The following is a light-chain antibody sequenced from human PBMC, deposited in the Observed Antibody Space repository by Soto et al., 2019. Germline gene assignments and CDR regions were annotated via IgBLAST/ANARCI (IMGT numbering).Light chain of an antibody. V-gene: IGKV1-9*01. CDR3: QQHNSSPRP. Sequence: DIQLTQSPSFLSASVGDRVTITCRASQGISSYLAWYQQKPGKAPKLLIYAASTLQSGVPSRFSGSGYGTEFTLTISSLQPEDFATYYCQQHNSSPRPFGQGTKVEIK. CDR2: AAS. CDR1: QGISSY. J-gene: IGKJ1*01.